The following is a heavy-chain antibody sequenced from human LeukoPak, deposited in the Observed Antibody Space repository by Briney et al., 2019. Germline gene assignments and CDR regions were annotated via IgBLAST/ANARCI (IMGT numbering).Heavy chain of an antibody. V-gene: IGHV3-30-3*01. Sequence: GGSLRLSCAASGFTFSSYAMHWVRQAPGKGLEWVAVISYDGSNKYYADSVKGRFTISRDNSKNTLYLQMNSLRAEDTAVYYCARAGDTAMACLDYWGQGTLVTVSS. CDR3: ARAGDTAMACLDY. CDR2: ISYDGSNK. D-gene: IGHD5-18*01. J-gene: IGHJ4*02. CDR1: GFTFSSYA.